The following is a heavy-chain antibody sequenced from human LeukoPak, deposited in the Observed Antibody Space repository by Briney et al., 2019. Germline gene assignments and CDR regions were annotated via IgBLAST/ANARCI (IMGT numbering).Heavy chain of an antibody. CDR3: ARSVLLWFGSFDP. Sequence: GGSLRLSCAASGFTFSSYSMNWVRQAPGKGLEWVSSISSSSSYIYYADSVKGRFTISRDNAKNSLYLQMNSLRAEDTAVYYCARSVLLWFGSFDPWGQGTLVTVSS. CDR2: ISSSSSYI. D-gene: IGHD3-10*01. V-gene: IGHV3-21*01. CDR1: GFTFSSYS. J-gene: IGHJ5*02.